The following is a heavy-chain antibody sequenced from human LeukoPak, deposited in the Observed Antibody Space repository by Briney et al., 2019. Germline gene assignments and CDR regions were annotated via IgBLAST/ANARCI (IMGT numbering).Heavy chain of an antibody. J-gene: IGHJ1*01. V-gene: IGHV3-7*01. CDR2: IKEDGSGK. CDR1: GFTFSSCW. CDR3: ASLPLGY. D-gene: IGHD2-2*03. Sequence: TGGSLRLSCAASGFTFSSCWMTWVRQTPGKGLEWVASIKEDGSGKYYVDSVKGRFTISRDNAKNSLSLQMNSLRVEDAAIYYCASLPLGYGGQGTLVPVSS.